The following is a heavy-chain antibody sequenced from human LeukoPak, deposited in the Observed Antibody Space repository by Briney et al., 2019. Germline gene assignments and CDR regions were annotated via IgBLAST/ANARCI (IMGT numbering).Heavy chain of an antibody. CDR1: GFTFSSYS. D-gene: IGHD3-22*01. Sequence: NAGGSLRLSCAASGFTFSSYSMNWVRQAPGKGLEWVSSISSSSSYIYYADSVKGRFTISRDNAKNSLYLQMNSLRAEDTAVYYCARGDSSGLDAFDIWGQGTMVTVSS. CDR3: ARGDSSGLDAFDI. CDR2: ISSSSSYI. V-gene: IGHV3-21*01. J-gene: IGHJ3*02.